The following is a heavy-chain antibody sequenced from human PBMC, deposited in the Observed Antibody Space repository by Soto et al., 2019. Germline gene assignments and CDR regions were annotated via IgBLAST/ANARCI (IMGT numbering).Heavy chain of an antibody. CDR1: GYTFTSYD. CDR3: ARGLVVVSATYWYFDL. CDR2: MNPNSGKA. V-gene: IGHV1-8*01. D-gene: IGHD2-15*01. J-gene: IGHJ2*01. Sequence: QVQLVQSGAEVKKPGASVKVSCKASGYTFTSYDINWVRQAAGQGLEWIGWMNPNSGKAVYAQKFQGRVTMAGNTSISTAYMELSNLRSDDTAVYFCARGLVVVSATYWYFDLWGRGTLVTVSS.